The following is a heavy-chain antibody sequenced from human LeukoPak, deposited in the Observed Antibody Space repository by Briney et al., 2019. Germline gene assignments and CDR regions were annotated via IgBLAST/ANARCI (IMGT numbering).Heavy chain of an antibody. J-gene: IGHJ4*02. V-gene: IGHV3-21*01. D-gene: IGHD5-18*01. CDR3: ARERGYSYGYSDY. CDR1: GFTFSSYS. CDR2: ISSSGSYI. Sequence: GGSLRLSCAASGFTFSSYSMNWVRQAPGKGLEWVSSISSSGSYIYYADSVKGRFIISRDNAKNSLYLQMNSLRAEDTAVYYCARERGYSYGYSDYWGQGTLVTVSS.